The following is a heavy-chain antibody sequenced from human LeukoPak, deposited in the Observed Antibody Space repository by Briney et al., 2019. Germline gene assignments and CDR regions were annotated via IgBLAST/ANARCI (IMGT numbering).Heavy chain of an antibody. J-gene: IGHJ5*02. Sequence: RASVKVSCKASGGTFSSYAISWVRQAPGQGLEWMGGIIPIFGTANYAQKFQGRVTITTDESTSTAYMELSSLRSEDTAVYYCARRVPAAIPWFDPWGQGTLVTVSS. CDR3: ARRVPAAIPWFDP. D-gene: IGHD2-2*02. CDR2: IIPIFGTA. CDR1: GGTFSSYA. V-gene: IGHV1-69*05.